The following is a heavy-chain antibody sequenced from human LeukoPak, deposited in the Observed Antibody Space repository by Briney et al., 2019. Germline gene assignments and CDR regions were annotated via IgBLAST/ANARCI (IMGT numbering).Heavy chain of an antibody. V-gene: IGHV4-61*02. Sequence: SSQTLSLTCTVPGGSISSGSYYWSWIRQPAGKGLEWIGRIYTSGSTNYNPSLKSRVTISVDTSKNQFSLKLSSVTAADTAVYYCARLVGVGATRGLVDYWGQGTLVTVSS. CDR3: ARLVGVGATRGLVDY. CDR2: IYTSGST. J-gene: IGHJ4*02. CDR1: GGSISSGSYY. D-gene: IGHD1-26*01.